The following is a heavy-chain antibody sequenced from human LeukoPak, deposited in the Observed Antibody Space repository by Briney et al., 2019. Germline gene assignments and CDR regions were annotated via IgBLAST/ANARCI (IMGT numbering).Heavy chain of an antibody. J-gene: IGHJ3*02. CDR3: AKDAPIDCSSTSCQIYLGDAFDI. V-gene: IGHV3-30*18. D-gene: IGHD2-2*01. CDR2: ISYGGSNK. CDR1: GFTFSSYA. Sequence: GGSLRLSCAASGFTFSSYAMHWVRQAPGKGLEWVAVISYGGSNKYYADSVKGRSTISRDNSKYTLYLQMNSLRAEDTAVYYCAKDAPIDCSSTSCQIYLGDAFDIWGQGTMVTVSS.